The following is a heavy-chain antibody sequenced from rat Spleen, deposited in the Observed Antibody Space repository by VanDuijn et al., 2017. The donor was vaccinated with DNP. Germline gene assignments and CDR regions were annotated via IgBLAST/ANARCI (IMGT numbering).Heavy chain of an antibody. CDR1: GFTFSNYD. J-gene: IGHJ2*01. CDR3: ARTTALDY. CDR2: ISTSGGST. V-gene: IGHV5-25*01. Sequence: EVQLVESGGGLVQPGRSLKLSCAASGFTFSNYDMAWVRQAPTKGLEWVASISTSGGSTYYRDSVKGRFTVSRDNAKSTLYLQMDSLRSEDTATYYCARTTALDYWGQGVMVTVSS. D-gene: IGHD1-1*01.